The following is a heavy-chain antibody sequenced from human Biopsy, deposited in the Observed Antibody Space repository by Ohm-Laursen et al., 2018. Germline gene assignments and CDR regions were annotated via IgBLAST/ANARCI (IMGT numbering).Heavy chain of an antibody. V-gene: IGHV3-33*01. CDR1: GFIFKSYG. J-gene: IGHJ4*02. Sequence: RSLRLSCAASGFIFKSYGMHWVRQAPGKGLEWVALIWYDGSDQYYADSVKGRFTISRDNSKNTAYLQMNSLRAEDTAVYYCARDRREHYQFDSWGQGTRVTVSS. CDR2: IWYDGSDQ. CDR3: ARDRREHYQFDS. D-gene: IGHD1-26*01.